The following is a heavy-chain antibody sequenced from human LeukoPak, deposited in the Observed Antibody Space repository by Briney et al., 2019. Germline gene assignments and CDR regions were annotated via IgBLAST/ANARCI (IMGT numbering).Heavy chain of an antibody. CDR1: GFTFSSYG. CDR2: LSHDGSNT. CDR3: ARGPVRYFDWLSLDY. Sequence: PGGSLRLSCAASGFTFSSYGMHWVRQAPGQGLEWVAVLSHDGSNTYYADSVKGRFTISRDNSKNTLYLQMNSLRAEDTAVYYCARGPVRYFDWLSLDYWGQGTLVTVSS. D-gene: IGHD3-9*01. J-gene: IGHJ4*02. V-gene: IGHV3-30*03.